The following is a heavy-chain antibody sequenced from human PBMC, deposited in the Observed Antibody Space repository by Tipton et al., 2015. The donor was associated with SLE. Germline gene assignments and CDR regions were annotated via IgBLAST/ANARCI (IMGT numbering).Heavy chain of an antibody. V-gene: IGHV3-30*02. D-gene: IGHD2-2*01. CDR2: IWYDGSNK. CDR3: AKFPEETSSFDY. J-gene: IGHJ4*02. Sequence: SLRLSCAASGFTFSSYGMHWVRQAPGRGLEWVALIWYDGSNKYYADSVKGRFTISRDNSKNTLYLQMNSLRAEDTAMYYCAKFPEETSSFDYWGQGTLVTVSS. CDR1: GFTFSSYG.